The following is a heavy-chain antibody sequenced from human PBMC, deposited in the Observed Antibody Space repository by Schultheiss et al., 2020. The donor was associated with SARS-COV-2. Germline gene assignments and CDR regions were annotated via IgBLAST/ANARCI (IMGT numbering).Heavy chain of an antibody. D-gene: IGHD1-20*01. CDR1: GFTFSSYA. V-gene: IGHV3-49*04. Sequence: GGSLRLSCAASGFTFSSYAMHWVRQAPGKGLEWVGFIRSKAYGGTTEYAASVKGRFTISRDDSRSIAYLQVSSLKTEDTAVYYCTRDLGITGIYFDYWGQGTLVTVSS. CDR3: TRDLGITGIYFDY. J-gene: IGHJ4*02. CDR2: IRSKAYGGTT.